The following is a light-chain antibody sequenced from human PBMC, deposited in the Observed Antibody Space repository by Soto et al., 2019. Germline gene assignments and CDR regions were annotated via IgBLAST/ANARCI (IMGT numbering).Light chain of an antibody. Sequence: IVLTQSPATLSFSPGERATLSCRASQSVRSYLAWYQQKPGQAPRLLIYDASNRATDIPARFSGSGSGTDFTLTISSLDPEDSPVYYSHQRSKWPLTIGGGSKVDIX. J-gene: IGKJ4*01. V-gene: IGKV3-11*01. CDR2: DAS. CDR1: QSVRSY. CDR3: HQRSKWPLT.